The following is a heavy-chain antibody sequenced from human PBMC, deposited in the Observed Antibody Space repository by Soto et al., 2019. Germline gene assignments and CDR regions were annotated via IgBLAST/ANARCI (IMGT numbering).Heavy chain of an antibody. J-gene: IGHJ4*02. Sequence: SVKVSCKASGGTFSSYAISWVRQAPGQGLEWMGGIIPISGTANYAQKFQGRVTITADESTSTAYMELGSLRSEDTAVYYCARGNGIAAAGVYYFDYWGQGTLVTVSS. D-gene: IGHD6-13*01. CDR3: ARGNGIAAAGVYYFDY. CDR1: GGTFSSYA. V-gene: IGHV1-69*13. CDR2: IIPISGTA.